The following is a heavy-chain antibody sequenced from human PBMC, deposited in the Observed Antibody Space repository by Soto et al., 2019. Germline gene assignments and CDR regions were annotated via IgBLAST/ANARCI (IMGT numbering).Heavy chain of an antibody. J-gene: IGHJ4*02. Sequence: PSETLSLTCTVSGGSISSYYWSWIRQPAGKGLEWIGRIYTSGSTNYNPSLKSRVTMSVDTSKNQFSLKLSSVTAADTAVYYCARVLGYCSSTSCAYHFDYWGQGTLVTVS. CDR2: IYTSGST. D-gene: IGHD2-2*01. CDR3: ARVLGYCSSTSCAYHFDY. V-gene: IGHV4-4*07. CDR1: GGSISSYY.